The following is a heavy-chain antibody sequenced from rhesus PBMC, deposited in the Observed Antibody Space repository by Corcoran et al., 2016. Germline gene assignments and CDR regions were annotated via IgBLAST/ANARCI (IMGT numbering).Heavy chain of an antibody. CDR1: GDSVPINLAT. CDR2: TYYRSKWYH. CDR3: ARAKDSGGWYYWYFDL. J-gene: IGHJ2*01. Sequence: VQLQASGPGLVKPSQTLSLTCAISGDSVPINLATLHWLRQSPSRGLEWLGRTYYRSKWYHDYAQSVQNRITINPDTSKNQFSLQLNSVTPEDMAVYYCARAKDSGGWYYWYFDLWGPGTPITISS. D-gene: IGHD6-37*01. V-gene: IGHV6-1*01.